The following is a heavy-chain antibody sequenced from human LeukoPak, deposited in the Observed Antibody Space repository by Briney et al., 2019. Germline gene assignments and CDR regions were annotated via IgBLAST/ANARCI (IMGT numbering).Heavy chain of an antibody. Sequence: ASVKVSCKASGYTFTSYAMHWVRQAPGQRLEWMGWINAGNGNTKYSQKFQGRVTITRDTSASTAYMELSSLRSEDRAVYYCAREPAMGPYYYYGMDVWGKGTTVTVSS. V-gene: IGHV1-3*01. D-gene: IGHD5-18*01. CDR3: AREPAMGPYYYYGMDV. CDR2: INAGNGNT. CDR1: GYTFTSYA. J-gene: IGHJ6*04.